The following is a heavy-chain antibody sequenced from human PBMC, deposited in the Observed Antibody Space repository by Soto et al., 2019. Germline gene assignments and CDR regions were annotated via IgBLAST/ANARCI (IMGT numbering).Heavy chain of an antibody. CDR2: MNPNSGNT. CDR3: ARSYGSGTGGWFDP. D-gene: IGHD3-10*01. J-gene: IGHJ5*02. CDR1: GYTFTSYD. Sequence: QVQLEQSGAEVKKPGASVKVSCKASGYTFTSYDINWVRLATGQGLEWMGWMNPNSGNTGYPQKFQGRVTMTRNTSINTAYMELSSLRSEDTAVYYCARSYGSGTGGWFDPWGQGTLVTVSS. V-gene: IGHV1-8*01.